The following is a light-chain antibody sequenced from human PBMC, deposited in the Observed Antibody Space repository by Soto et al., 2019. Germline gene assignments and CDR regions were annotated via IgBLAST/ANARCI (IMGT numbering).Light chain of an antibody. CDR1: NSDVGGYNY. CDR3: CSYAGSFYV. CDR2: DVS. J-gene: IGLJ1*01. V-gene: IGLV2-11*01. Sequence: QCARTQPRSVSGVPGGGGPISCTGTNSDVGGYNYVSWYQQHPGKAPKLMNYDVSKRPSGVPDRFSGSKSGNTASLTISGLQAEDEADYYCCSYAGSFYVFGTGTKVTVL.